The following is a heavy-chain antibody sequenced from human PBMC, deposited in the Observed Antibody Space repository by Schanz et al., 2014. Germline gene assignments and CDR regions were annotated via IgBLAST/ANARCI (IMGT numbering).Heavy chain of an antibody. V-gene: IGHV1-69*04. CDR1: GGTFSSYA. D-gene: IGHD3-22*01. Sequence: QVQLVQSGAEVKKPGSSVKVSCKASGGTFSSYAFSWVRQAPGQGLEWMGKIIPILGMENYAQKFQGRVTITAHISTSSAYMELTSLRSDDTAVYYCARDIQYHYDTSGPVGAFDIWGQGTVVTVSS. J-gene: IGHJ3*02. CDR3: ARDIQYHYDTSGPVGAFDI. CDR2: IIPILGME.